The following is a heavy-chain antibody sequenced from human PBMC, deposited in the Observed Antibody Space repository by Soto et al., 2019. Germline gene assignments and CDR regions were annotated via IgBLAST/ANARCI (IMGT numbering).Heavy chain of an antibody. CDR2: IYWDDDR. Sequence: QITLKESGPTVVKPTQTVTLTCAVSGFSLSADGVAVGWIRQSPGQALEWLALIYWDDDRRYSPSLAARLTINKDTARNQVVLTMTNVHPVDHGTYFCAKQKQTGYRLLDTWGRGTLVTVSS. D-gene: IGHD5-18*01. CDR1: GFSLSADGVA. CDR3: AKQKQTGYRLLDT. V-gene: IGHV2-5*02. J-gene: IGHJ1*01.